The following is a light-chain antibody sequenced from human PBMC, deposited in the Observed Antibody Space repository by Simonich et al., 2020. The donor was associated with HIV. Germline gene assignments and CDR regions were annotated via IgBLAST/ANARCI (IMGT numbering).Light chain of an antibody. CDR1: RSVLYSSNNNNY. CDR2: WAS. Sequence: DIVMTQSPDSLAVSLGERATINCKSSRSVLYSSNNNNYLAWYQQKPGQPPNLLIYWASTRESGVPDRFSGSGSGTNFTLTISSLQAEDVAVYYCHQYYSIPTFGQGTKAEVK. CDR3: HQYYSIPT. V-gene: IGKV4-1*01. J-gene: IGKJ1*01.